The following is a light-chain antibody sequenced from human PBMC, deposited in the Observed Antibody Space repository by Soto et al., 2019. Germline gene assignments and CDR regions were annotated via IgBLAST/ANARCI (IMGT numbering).Light chain of an antibody. CDR2: GAS. J-gene: IGKJ2*01. CDR3: QQYGSSPYT. V-gene: IGKV3-20*01. Sequence: EIVLTQSPGTLSLSPGVRATLSCRASQSVSSSYLAWYQQKPGQAPRLLIYGASSRATGIPDRFSGSGSGTDFTLTISRLEPADFAVYYCQQYGSSPYTFGQGTKLEIK. CDR1: QSVSSSY.